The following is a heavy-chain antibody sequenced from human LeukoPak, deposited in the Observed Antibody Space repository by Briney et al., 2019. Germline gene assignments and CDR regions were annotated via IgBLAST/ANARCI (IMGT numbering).Heavy chain of an antibody. CDR3: AREEGSYDYYYYMDV. CDR2: ISSSSSYI. J-gene: IGHJ6*03. V-gene: IGHV3-21*01. Sequence: PGGSLRLSCAASGFTFSSYSMNWVRQAPGKGLEWVLSISSSSSYIYYADSVKGRFTISRDNAKNSLYLQMNSLRAEDTAVYYCAREEGSYDYYYYMDVWGKGTTVTVSS. D-gene: IGHD1-26*01. CDR1: GFTFSSYS.